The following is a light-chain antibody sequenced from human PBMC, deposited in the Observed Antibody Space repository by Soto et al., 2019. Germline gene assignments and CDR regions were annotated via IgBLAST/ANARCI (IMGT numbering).Light chain of an antibody. J-gene: IGLJ1*01. V-gene: IGLV1-40*01. CDR1: SSNLGAGYD. CDR2: ANS. Sequence: QSVLTQPPSVSGAPGQRVTISCSGSSSNLGAGYDVQWYRQFPGTAPKLLIYANSVRPSGVPDRFSGSKSGTSDSLAITGLQAEDEADYHCQSYDSSLIVSKVFGNGTKVTVL. CDR3: QSYDSSLIVSKV.